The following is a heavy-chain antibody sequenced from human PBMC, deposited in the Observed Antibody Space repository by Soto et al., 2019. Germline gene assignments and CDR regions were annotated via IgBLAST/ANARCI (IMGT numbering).Heavy chain of an antibody. CDR2: MYNTGST. Sequence: SETLSLTCTVSGGSISRYYWSWIRQPPGKGLEWIGYMYNTGSTVYNPPFKSRVTISVDTSKNQFSLKLNSVTAADTAVYYCARGQVVAAQHWGQGTLVTVSS. D-gene: IGHD2-15*01. CDR1: GGSISRYY. V-gene: IGHV4-59*01. CDR3: ARGQVVAAQH. J-gene: IGHJ4*02.